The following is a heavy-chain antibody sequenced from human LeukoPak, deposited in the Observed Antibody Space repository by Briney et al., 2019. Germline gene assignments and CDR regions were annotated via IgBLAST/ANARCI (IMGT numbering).Heavy chain of an antibody. J-gene: IGHJ4*02. CDR2: ISGSGGST. D-gene: IGHD3-22*01. Sequence: PGGPLRLSCAASGFTFSSYAMSWVRQAPGKGLEWVSAISGSGGSTYYADSVKGRFTISRDNSKNTVYLQMNSLRVEDTAVYYCARDSGDSSGYYPGYWGQGTLVTVSS. CDR3: ARDSGDSSGYYPGY. CDR1: GFTFSSYA. V-gene: IGHV3-23*01.